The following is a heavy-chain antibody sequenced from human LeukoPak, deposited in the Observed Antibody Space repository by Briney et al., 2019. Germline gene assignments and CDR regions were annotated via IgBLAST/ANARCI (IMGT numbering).Heavy chain of an antibody. CDR3: TTLYHFDP. D-gene: IGHD3-16*02. CDR2: IKRKTDGGAT. Sequence: GGSLRLSCAASGFTFSNAWISWVRQARGKGLEWVGQIKRKTDGGATDYGAPVKGRFTISRDDSKNTLYLQMNSLQTEDTAVYYCTTLYHFDPRGQGTLVTVSS. J-gene: IGHJ5*02. V-gene: IGHV3-15*01. CDR1: GFTFSNAW.